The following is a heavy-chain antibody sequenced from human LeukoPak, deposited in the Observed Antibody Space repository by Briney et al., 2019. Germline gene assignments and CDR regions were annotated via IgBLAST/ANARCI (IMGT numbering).Heavy chain of an antibody. J-gene: IGHJ6*04. CDR3: ASATLRCSGGSCYEMDV. Sequence: SETLSLTCTVSGYSISSAYYWGWIRQPPGKGLEWIGSIYYSGSTYYNPSLKSRVTISVDTSKNQFSLKLSSVTAADTAVYYCASATLRCSGGSCYEMDVWGKGTTVTVSS. CDR2: IYYSGST. V-gene: IGHV4-38-2*02. CDR1: GYSISSAYY. D-gene: IGHD2-15*01.